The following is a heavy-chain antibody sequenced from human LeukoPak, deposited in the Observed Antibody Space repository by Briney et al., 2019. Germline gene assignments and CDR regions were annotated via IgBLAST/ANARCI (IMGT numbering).Heavy chain of an antibody. D-gene: IGHD3-3*01. V-gene: IGHV4-59*01. CDR1: GGSISGYY. CDR2: ISYSEST. J-gene: IGHJ3*02. CDR3: VRDFDAWSAIDI. Sequence: SETLSLTCTVSGGSISGYYWSWIRQPPGKGLEWIGCISYSESTKYNPSLKSRVSISLDTSKKQFSLQLSSVTAADTAIYYCVRDFDAWSAIDIWGQGTMVTVSS.